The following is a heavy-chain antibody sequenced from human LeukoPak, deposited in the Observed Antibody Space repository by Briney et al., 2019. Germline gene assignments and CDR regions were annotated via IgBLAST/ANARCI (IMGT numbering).Heavy chain of an antibody. V-gene: IGHV4-34*01. CDR2: INHSGGT. J-gene: IGHJ4*02. Sequence: SETLSLTCAVYGGSFSDYSWSWIRQPPGKGLEWIGEINHSGGTNNNPSLMSRVIMSVDTSKNQFSLKLSSVTAADTAVYYCARVSGDCNWGQGTLVTVSS. CDR3: ARVSGDCN. CDR1: GGSFSDYS. D-gene: IGHD2-21*02.